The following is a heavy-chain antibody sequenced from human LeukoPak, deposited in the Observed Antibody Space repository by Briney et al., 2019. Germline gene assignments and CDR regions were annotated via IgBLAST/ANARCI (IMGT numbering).Heavy chain of an antibody. CDR2: IRSQAHNHAT. Sequence: AGGSLRLSCAASGFTFSSYSMNWVRQASGKGLEWVGHIRSQAHNHATTYAASVKGRFTISRDDSKTTTFLEMNSLDAEDTAVYYCASAPTGYTDDAFDIWGQGTMVTVSS. D-gene: IGHD5-24*01. J-gene: IGHJ3*02. CDR1: GFTFSSYS. V-gene: IGHV3-73*01. CDR3: ASAPTGYTDDAFDI.